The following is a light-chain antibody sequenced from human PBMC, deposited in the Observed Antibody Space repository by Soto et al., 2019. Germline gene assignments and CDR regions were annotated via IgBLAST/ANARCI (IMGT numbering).Light chain of an antibody. J-gene: IGKJ5*01. CDR1: QSLSGSY. Sequence: DIVLTQSPGTLSLSPGERATLSCRASQSLSGSYLAWYQQTPGQAPRLLIYGASSRAIGIPDRFSGSGSGRDFTLTISRLEPEDFAVYYCQQYNTSPITFGQGTRLEIK. CDR2: GAS. V-gene: IGKV3-20*01. CDR3: QQYNTSPIT.